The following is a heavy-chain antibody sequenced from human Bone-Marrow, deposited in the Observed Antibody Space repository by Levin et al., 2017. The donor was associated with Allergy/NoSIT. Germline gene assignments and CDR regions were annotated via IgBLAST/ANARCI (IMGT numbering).Heavy chain of an antibody. CDR3: AKDREACSGTSDTYGMEG. CDR2: ISYDGTNK. CDR1: GFIFSNYG. D-gene: IGHD2-2*01. J-gene: IGHJ6*02. V-gene: IGHV3-30*18. Sequence: GGSLRLSCAASGFIFSNYGMHWVRQVPGKGLEWVAAISYDGTNKYYGDDVKGRFSISRDNSKNTVYLQMNSLRTEDTAVYYCAKDREACSGTSDTYGMEGWGQGTSVTVS.